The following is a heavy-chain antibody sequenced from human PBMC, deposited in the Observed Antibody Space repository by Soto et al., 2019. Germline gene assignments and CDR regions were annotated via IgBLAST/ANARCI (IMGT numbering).Heavy chain of an antibody. Sequence: SETLSLTCAVSGGSISSGGYSWSWIRQPPGKGLEWIGYIYHSGSTYYNPSLKSRVTISVDRSKNQFSLKLSSVTAADTAVYYCARAGGLGAVAADYWGKGTLVT. CDR1: GGSISSGGYS. D-gene: IGHD6-19*01. J-gene: IGHJ4*02. V-gene: IGHV4-30-2*01. CDR2: IYHSGST. CDR3: ARAGGLGAVAADY.